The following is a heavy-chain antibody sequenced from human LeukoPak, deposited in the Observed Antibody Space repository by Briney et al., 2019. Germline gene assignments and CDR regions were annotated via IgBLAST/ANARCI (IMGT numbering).Heavy chain of an antibody. Sequence: SQTLSLTCTVSGGSISSGGYYWSWIRQPPGKGLEWIGYIYHSGSTYYNPSLKSRVTISVDRSKNQFSLKLSSVTAADTAVYYCARSELLWFGGVNSGFDYWGQGTLVTVSS. CDR3: ARSELLWFGGVNSGFDY. J-gene: IGHJ4*02. D-gene: IGHD3-10*01. CDR1: GGSISSGGYY. CDR2: IYHSGST. V-gene: IGHV4-30-2*02.